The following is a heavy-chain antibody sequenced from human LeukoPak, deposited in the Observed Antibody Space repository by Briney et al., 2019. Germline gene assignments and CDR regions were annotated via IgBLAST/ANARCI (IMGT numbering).Heavy chain of an antibody. CDR2: MNPNSGNT. D-gene: IGHD6-19*01. Sequence: ASVKVSCKASGGTFSSYAINWVRQGTGQGLEWMGWMNPNSGNTGYAQKFQGRVTMTRNTSISTAYMELSSLRSEDTAVYYCASSSSGWDFDYWGQGTLVTVSS. CDR1: GGTFSSYA. J-gene: IGHJ4*02. V-gene: IGHV1-8*02. CDR3: ASSSSGWDFDY.